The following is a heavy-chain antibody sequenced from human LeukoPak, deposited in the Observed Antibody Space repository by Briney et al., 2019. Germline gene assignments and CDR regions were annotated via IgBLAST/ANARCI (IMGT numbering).Heavy chain of an antibody. CDR1: GFTFSSYN. CDR2: ISSTSSYI. CDR3: ARASGFNYYFDY. Sequence: GGSLRLSCAASGFTFSSYNMNLVRQAPGKGLEWVSFISSTSSYIYYADSVKRRFTISRDNAKNSLYLQMNSLRADDTAVYYCARASGFNYYFDYWGQGALVTVSS. V-gene: IGHV3-21*01. D-gene: IGHD3-9*01. J-gene: IGHJ4*02.